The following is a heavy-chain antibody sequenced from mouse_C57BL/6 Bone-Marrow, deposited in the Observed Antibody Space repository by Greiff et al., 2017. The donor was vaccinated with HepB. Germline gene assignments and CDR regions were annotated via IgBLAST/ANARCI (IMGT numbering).Heavy chain of an antibody. V-gene: IGHV5-4*03. D-gene: IGHD2-4*01. CDR2: ISDGGSYT. Sequence: EVMLVESGGGLVKPGGSLKLSCAASGFTFSSYAMSWVRQTPEKRLEWVATISDGGSYTYYPDNVKGRFTISRDNAKNNLYLQMSHLKSEDTAMYYCARRRAYDYDDFDYWGQGTTLTVSS. J-gene: IGHJ2*01. CDR1: GFTFSSYA. CDR3: ARRRAYDYDDFDY.